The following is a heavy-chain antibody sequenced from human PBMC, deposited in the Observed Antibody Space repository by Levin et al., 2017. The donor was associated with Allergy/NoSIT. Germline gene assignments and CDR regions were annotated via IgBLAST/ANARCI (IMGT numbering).Heavy chain of an antibody. CDR2: ISGDGSST. CDR1: EFTFSSHW. D-gene: IGHD3-10*01. V-gene: IGHV3-74*01. Sequence: GGSLRLSCAASEFTFSSHWMHWVRQTPGKGLVWVSRISGDGSSTSYADSVKGRFTISRDNAKNTLYLQMNSLRAEDTAVYYCARAILGRGDPFDYWGQGTLLTVSS. J-gene: IGHJ4*02. CDR3: ARAILGRGDPFDY.